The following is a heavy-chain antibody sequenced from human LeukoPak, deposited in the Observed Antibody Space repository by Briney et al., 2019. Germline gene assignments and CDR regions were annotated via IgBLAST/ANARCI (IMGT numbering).Heavy chain of an antibody. CDR2: IKQDGSEK. Sequence: PGGSLRLSCAASGFTFSSYWMSWVRQAPGKGLEWVANIKQDGSEKYYVDSVKGRFTISRDNAKNSLYLQMNSLRAEDTAVYYCARASGQQLAIVFDYWGQGTLVTVSS. CDR3: ARASGQQLAIVFDY. J-gene: IGHJ4*02. D-gene: IGHD6-13*01. V-gene: IGHV3-7*01. CDR1: GFTFSSYW.